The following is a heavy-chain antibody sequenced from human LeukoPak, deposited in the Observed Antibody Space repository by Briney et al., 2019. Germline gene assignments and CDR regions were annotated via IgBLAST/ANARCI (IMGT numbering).Heavy chain of an antibody. J-gene: IGHJ5*02. D-gene: IGHD1-26*01. CDR3: ARGGRFGFDP. CDR2: INHSGST. V-gene: IGHV4-34*01. Sequence: SSETLSLTCAVYGGSFSGYYWSWIRQPPGKGLEWIGEINHSGSTNYNPSLKSRVTISVDTSKNQFSLKLSSVTAADTAVYYCARGGRFGFDPWGQGTLVTVSS. CDR1: GGSFSGYY.